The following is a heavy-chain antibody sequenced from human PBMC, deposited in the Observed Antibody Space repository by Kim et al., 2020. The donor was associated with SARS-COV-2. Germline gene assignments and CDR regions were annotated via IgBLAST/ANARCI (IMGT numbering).Heavy chain of an antibody. CDR3: ARDHANRGVMDF. Sequence: TNDARKFLGRVTLTTDTSTDTAYMELRTLTSDDTAMYYCARDHANRGVMDFWGQGTLVTVSS. V-gene: IGHV1-18*01. CDR2: T. J-gene: IGHJ4*02. D-gene: IGHD3-10*01.